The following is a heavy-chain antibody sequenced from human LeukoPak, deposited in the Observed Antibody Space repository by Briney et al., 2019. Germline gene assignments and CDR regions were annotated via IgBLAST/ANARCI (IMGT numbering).Heavy chain of an antibody. CDR3: AKQKYSSGWYWDY. D-gene: IGHD6-19*01. Sequence: GGSLRLSCAASGFTFSDYYMSWIRQAPGKGLEWVSYISSSGSTIYYADSVKGRFTISRDNAKNSLYLQMNSLRAEDTAVYYCAKQKYSSGWYWDYWGQGTLVTVSS. CDR1: GFTFSDYY. J-gene: IGHJ4*02. V-gene: IGHV3-11*04. CDR2: ISSSGSTI.